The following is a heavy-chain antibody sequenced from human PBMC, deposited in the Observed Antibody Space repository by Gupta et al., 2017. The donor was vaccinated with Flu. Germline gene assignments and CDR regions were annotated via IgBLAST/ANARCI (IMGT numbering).Heavy chain of an antibody. V-gene: IGHV3-11*01. Sequence: QVQLVESGGGLVKPGGSLRLSCAASGFNFHDYYMSWIRQAPGKGLEWVSYISSGHRTINDIQSVKGRFTISRDDAKKTLYLEMNSLRGEDTAIYYCARDRSGAFSNYGMDVWGQGTTVTVSS. D-gene: IGHD1-26*01. J-gene: IGHJ6*02. CDR1: GFNFHDYY. CDR2: ISSGHRTI. CDR3: ARDRSGAFSNYGMDV.